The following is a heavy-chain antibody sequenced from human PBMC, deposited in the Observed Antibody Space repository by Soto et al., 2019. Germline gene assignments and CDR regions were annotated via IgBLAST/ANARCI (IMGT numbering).Heavy chain of an antibody. V-gene: IGHV1-18*01. D-gene: IGHD6-19*01. Sequence: GASVKVSSKTSRYTFTSYVIDWVRQAPRQGLEWMGWSSAYNGNTNYAQKLQGRVTMTTETSTSTAYMELRSLRSDDTAIYYCARAELVGPVPRNLDYWGQGTLVTV. CDR1: RYTFTSYV. CDR3: ARAELVGPVPRNLDY. J-gene: IGHJ4*02. CDR2: SSAYNGNT.